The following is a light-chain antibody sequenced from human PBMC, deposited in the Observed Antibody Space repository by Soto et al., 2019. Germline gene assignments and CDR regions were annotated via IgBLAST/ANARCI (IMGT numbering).Light chain of an antibody. CDR2: YDS. V-gene: IGLV3-21*04. CDR3: QVWDISSDHVV. J-gene: IGLJ2*01. CDR1: NIGSKS. Sequence: SYELTQPPSVSVAPGKTARITCGGNNIGSKSVHWYQQKPGQAPVLVIYYDSDRPSGIPERFSGSNSGNTATLTLSRVEAGDEADYYCQVWDISSDHVVFGGGTKLTVL.